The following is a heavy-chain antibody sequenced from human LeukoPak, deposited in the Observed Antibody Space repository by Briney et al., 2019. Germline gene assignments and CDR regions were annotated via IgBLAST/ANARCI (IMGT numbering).Heavy chain of an antibody. D-gene: IGHD5-24*01. Sequence: SETPSLTCTVSGYSISSGSFWGWIRQPPGKGLEWIGSIYYSGSTYYNPSLKSRVTISVDTSKNQFSLKLSSVTAADTAVYYCARQRRWLRDNWFDPWGQGTLVTVSS. J-gene: IGHJ5*02. CDR2: IYYSGST. CDR3: ARQRRWLRDNWFDP. CDR1: GYSISSGSF. V-gene: IGHV4-38-2*02.